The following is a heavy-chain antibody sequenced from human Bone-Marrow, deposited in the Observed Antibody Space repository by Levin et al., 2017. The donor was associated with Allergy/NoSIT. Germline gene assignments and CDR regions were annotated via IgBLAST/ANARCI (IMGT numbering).Heavy chain of an antibody. V-gene: IGHV3-53*01. D-gene: IGHD3-16*02. CDR2: IHIGGST. J-gene: IGHJ3*02. Sequence: GGSLRLSCAASGFIVSNNYMNWVRQAPGKGLQWVSAIHIGGSTYYADSVKGRFTVSTDNSKNTLYLPLDGLRVDDTAVYYCAREDIRSPIYRVGSYPFDMWGLGTLVTVSS. CDR3: AREDIRSPIYRVGSYPFDM. CDR1: GFIVSNNY.